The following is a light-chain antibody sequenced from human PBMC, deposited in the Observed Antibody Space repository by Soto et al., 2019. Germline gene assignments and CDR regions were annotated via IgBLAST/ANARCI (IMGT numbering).Light chain of an antibody. CDR3: GTWDDSLSVV. J-gene: IGLJ2*01. CDR2: DNY. CDR1: SSNIGNNY. Sequence: QSVLTQPPSVSAAPGQKVTISCSGSSSNIGNNYVSWYQQLPGTAPKLLICDNYKRPSGIPDRFSGSKSGTSATLGITGLQTGDEADYYCGTWDDSLSVVFGGGTKVTVL. V-gene: IGLV1-51*01.